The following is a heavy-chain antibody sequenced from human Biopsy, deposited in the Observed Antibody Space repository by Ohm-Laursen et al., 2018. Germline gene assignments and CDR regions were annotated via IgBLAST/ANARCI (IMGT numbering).Heavy chain of an antibody. J-gene: IGHJ6*02. CDR3: ARATNSTGWPYYYFYGMDV. V-gene: IGHV4-59*01. CDR2: IYYSGST. Sequence: SETLSLTCTVSGGSISSDYWSWIRQTPGKGLEWIGYIYYSGSTNYNPSLKGRVTISVDTSKNQFSLRLNSVTAADTAVYYCARATNSTGWPYYYFYGMDVWGQGTTVTVS. D-gene: IGHD2/OR15-2a*01. CDR1: GGSISSDY.